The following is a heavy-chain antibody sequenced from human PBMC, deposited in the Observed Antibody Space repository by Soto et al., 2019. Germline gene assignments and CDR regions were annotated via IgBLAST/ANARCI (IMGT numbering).Heavy chain of an antibody. CDR2: IYYSGST. CDR1: GGSISSYY. J-gene: IGHJ5*02. D-gene: IGHD1-1*01. Sequence: SETLSLTCTVSGGSISSYYWSWIRQPPGKGLEWIGYIYYSGSTNYNPSLKSRVTISVDTSKNQFSLKLSSVTAEDTAVYYCARVGTANWFDTWGQGTLVTVSS. CDR3: ARVGTANWFDT. V-gene: IGHV4-59*01.